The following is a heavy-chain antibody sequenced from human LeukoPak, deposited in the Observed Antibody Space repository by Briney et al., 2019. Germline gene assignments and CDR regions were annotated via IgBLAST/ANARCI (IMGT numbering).Heavy chain of an antibody. CDR3: ARLVPVTGAYDWFDP. CDR1: GGSISSHY. Sequence: SETLSLTCTVSGGSISSHYWSWIRQPPGKGLERIGYISTSGTTNYSPSLKSRITISVDTSKNQLSLRLTSVTAADTAVYYCARLVPVTGAYDWFDPWGQGTLVTVSS. CDR2: ISTSGTT. V-gene: IGHV4-4*09. J-gene: IGHJ5*02. D-gene: IGHD6-19*01.